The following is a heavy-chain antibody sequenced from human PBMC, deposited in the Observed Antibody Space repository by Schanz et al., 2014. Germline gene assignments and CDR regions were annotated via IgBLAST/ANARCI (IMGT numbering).Heavy chain of an antibody. J-gene: IGHJ3*01. CDR2: IYINSGST. V-gene: IGHV3-53*01. CDR1: GFSVSTNY. CDR3: ARDEGRDGYNLAFDV. D-gene: IGHD5-12*01. Sequence: EVQLVESGGGLVKPGESLRLSCAVSGFSVSTNYMSWVRQAPGKGLEWVSSIYINSGSTNYADSVKGRFIISRDSSKNTLFLQMNSLRAEDTAVYFCARDEGRDGYNLAFDVWGQGTLVTVSS.